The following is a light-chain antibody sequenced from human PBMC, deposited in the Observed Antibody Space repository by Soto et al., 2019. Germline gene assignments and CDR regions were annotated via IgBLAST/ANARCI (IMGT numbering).Light chain of an antibody. CDR2: GAS. CDR1: QSVSDN. V-gene: IGKV3-15*01. Sequence: EIVMTQSPATLSVSPGERATLSCRAGQSVSDNLAWYQQRPGQAPRLLFYGASTRATGVPVRFSASGSGTEFTLTISILQSEDFAVYYCQQYNHWPRGYTFGQGTKLEIK. J-gene: IGKJ2*01. CDR3: QQYNHWPRGYT.